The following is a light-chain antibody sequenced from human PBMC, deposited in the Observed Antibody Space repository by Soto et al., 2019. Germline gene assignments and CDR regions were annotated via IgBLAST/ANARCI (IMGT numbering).Light chain of an antibody. CDR3: SSYTGGSTWV. CDR1: SSDVGGYNY. V-gene: IGLV2-14*01. CDR2: EVS. Sequence: QSALTQPASVSGSPGQSITISCTGTSSDVGGYNYVSWYQQHPGKAPKLMIYEVSNRPSGVSNRFSGSKSGNTASLTISGLQAEDEGDYYCSSYTGGSTWVFGGGTKLTVL. J-gene: IGLJ3*02.